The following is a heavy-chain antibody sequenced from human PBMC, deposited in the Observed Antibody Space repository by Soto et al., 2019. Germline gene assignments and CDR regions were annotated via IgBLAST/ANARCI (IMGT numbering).Heavy chain of an antibody. D-gene: IGHD2-21*02. CDR2: ISGSDDST. Sequence: EVQLLESGGGSVQPGGSLGLSCAASGFTFSTYAMSWVRQAPGKGLEWVSTISGSDDSTYYADSVKGRFTIFRDNSKSTLYLQMNSLRAEDTAVYYCAKEGDRSLYYFDYWGQGTLVTVSS. J-gene: IGHJ4*02. CDR1: GFTFSTYA. V-gene: IGHV3-23*01. CDR3: AKEGDRSLYYFDY.